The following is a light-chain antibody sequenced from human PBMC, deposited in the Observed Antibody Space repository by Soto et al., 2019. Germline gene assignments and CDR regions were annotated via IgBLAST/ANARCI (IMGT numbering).Light chain of an antibody. Sequence: DIVMTQSPDSLAVSLGERATINCKSSQSVLYSSNNKNYFAWYQQKPGQPPKLLIYWASTRQSGVPDRFSGSGSETDFTLTISSLQAEDVAVYYCHQYYSAPYTFGQGTKLEIK. CDR1: QSVLYSSNNKNY. J-gene: IGKJ2*01. CDR2: WAS. V-gene: IGKV4-1*01. CDR3: HQYYSAPYT.